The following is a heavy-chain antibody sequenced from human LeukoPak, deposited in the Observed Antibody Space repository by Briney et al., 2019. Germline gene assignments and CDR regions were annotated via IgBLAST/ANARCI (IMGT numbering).Heavy chain of an antibody. J-gene: IGHJ4*02. V-gene: IGHV4-30-4*07. CDR2: IYYSGST. D-gene: IGHD2-21*02. CDR1: GGSISSGGYS. CDR3: ASSQRVTWDFDY. Sequence: PSETLSLTCTVSGGSISSGGYSWSWIRQPPGKGLEWIGYIYYSGSTYYNPSLKSRVTISVDTSKNQFSLKLSSVTAADTAVYYCASSQRVTWDFDYWGQGTLVTVSS.